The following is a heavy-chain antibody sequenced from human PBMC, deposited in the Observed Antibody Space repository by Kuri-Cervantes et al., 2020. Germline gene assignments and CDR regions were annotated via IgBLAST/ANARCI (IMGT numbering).Heavy chain of an antibody. CDR2: IGSGSSGSI. D-gene: IGHD1-26*01. V-gene: IGHV3-48*01. J-gene: IGHJ4*02. Sequence: GGSLRLSCAASGFTFSTYSMNWVRQAPGKGLEWVSYIGSGSSGSIHYAESVKGRFTISRDNSKNTLYLQMNSLRAEDTAVYYCAKVRGSHYDYWGQGTLVTVSS. CDR1: GFTFSTYS. CDR3: AKVRGSHYDY.